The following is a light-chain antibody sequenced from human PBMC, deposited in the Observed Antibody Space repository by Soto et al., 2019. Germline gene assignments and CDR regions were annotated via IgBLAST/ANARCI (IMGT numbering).Light chain of an antibody. CDR3: FSYAGRNNYV. CDR1: SSDVGGYNY. CDR2: EVS. J-gene: IGLJ1*01. V-gene: IGLV2-8*01. Sequence: QSALTQPPSASGSPGQSVTISCTGTSSDVGGYNYVSWYQQYPGKAPKLMIYEVSKRHSGVPDRFSGSKSGNTASLTVSGLQAEDEAHYYCFSYAGRNNYVFGTGTKVTVL.